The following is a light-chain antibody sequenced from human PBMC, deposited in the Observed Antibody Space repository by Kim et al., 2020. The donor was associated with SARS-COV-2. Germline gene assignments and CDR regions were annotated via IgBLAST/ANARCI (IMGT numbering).Light chain of an antibody. V-gene: IGLV1-47*01. CDR2: RNN. CDR3: AAWDDSLSGWV. J-gene: IGLJ3*02. CDR1: RPNIGSNY. Sequence: ELTQPPSASVTPGTSVTISSSGSRPNIGSNYVYWYHQLPVTAPQLIIYRNNRRPSGFPDRFSCSKSGSSASLAISVLRSGDEADYYCAAWDDSLSGWVLGEGTQLIVL.